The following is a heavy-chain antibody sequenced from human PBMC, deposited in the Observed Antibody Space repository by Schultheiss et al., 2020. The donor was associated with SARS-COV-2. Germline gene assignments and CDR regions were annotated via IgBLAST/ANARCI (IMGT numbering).Heavy chain of an antibody. D-gene: IGHD3-9*01. CDR3: ARGGQAGSYNY. Sequence: SETLSLTCAVYGGSFSGYYWSWIRQPPGKGLEWIGEINHSGSTNYNPSLKSRVTISVDTSKNQFSLKLSSVTAADTAVYYCARGGQAGSYNYWGQGTLVTVSS. CDR2: INHSGST. CDR1: GGSFSGYY. V-gene: IGHV4-34*01. J-gene: IGHJ4*02.